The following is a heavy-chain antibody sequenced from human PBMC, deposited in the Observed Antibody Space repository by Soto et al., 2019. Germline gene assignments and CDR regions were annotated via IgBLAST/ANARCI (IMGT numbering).Heavy chain of an antibody. J-gene: IGHJ5*02. CDR3: ARDHPETYYSWWFDP. V-gene: IGHV1-18*04. Sequence: QVQLVQSGAEVKKPGASVKVSCKASGYTFTSYGISWVRQAPGQGLEWMGWISAYNGNTNYAQKLQGRVTMTTDTSTSKAYMELRSLRSDDTAVYYCARDHPETYYSWWFDPWGQGTLVTVSS. CDR2: ISAYNGNT. D-gene: IGHD4-4*01. CDR1: GYTFTSYG.